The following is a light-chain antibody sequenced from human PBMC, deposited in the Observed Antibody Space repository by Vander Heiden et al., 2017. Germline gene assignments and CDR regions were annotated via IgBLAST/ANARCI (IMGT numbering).Light chain of an antibody. J-gene: IGLJ3*02. V-gene: IGLV1-44*01. CDR2: SNN. CDR3: AAWDDSLNGPV. CDR1: SSNTGTNT. Sequence: QSVLTQPPSASGTPGPRVTVSCSGSSSNTGTNTVNWYQQLPGTAPKVVIYSNNQRPSGVPDRFSGSKSGTSASLAISGLQSEDEADYYCAAWDDSLNGPVFGGGTKLTVL.